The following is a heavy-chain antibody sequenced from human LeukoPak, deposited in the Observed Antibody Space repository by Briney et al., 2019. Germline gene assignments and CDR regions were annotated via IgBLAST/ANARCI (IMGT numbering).Heavy chain of an antibody. CDR3: AREEYYYDSSGYQPGFVY. V-gene: IGHV3-21*01. CDR2: ISSSSSYI. D-gene: IGHD3-22*01. CDR1: GFTFSSYS. J-gene: IGHJ4*02. Sequence: GGSLRLSCAASGFTFSSYSMNWVRQAPGKGLEWVSSISSSSSYIYYADSVKGRFTISRDNAKNSLYLQMSSLRAEDTAVYYCAREEYYYDSSGYQPGFVYWGQGTLVTVSS.